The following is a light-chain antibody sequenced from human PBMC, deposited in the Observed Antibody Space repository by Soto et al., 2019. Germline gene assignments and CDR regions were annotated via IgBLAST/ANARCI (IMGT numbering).Light chain of an antibody. CDR2: GAS. CDR1: QSISSN. V-gene: IGKV3-20*01. Sequence: EIVMTQSPATVSVVAGERATLSCRASQSISSNLAWYQQKPAQAPRLLISGASSSATGIPERFSGSGSGTDFTLPTSRLEPEDFAVYWCQLYGSSPLFTFGPGTKVDIK. J-gene: IGKJ3*01. CDR3: QLYGSSPLFT.